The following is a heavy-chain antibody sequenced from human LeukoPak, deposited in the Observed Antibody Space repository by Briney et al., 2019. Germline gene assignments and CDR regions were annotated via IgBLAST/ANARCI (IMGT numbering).Heavy chain of an antibody. CDR3: ARAYGSEY. V-gene: IGHV3-11*03. CDR1: GFSFSDYY. CDR2: ISSSSRYT. J-gene: IGHJ4*02. D-gene: IGHD4-17*01. Sequence: PGGSLRLSCTASGFSFSDYYMSWIRQAPGKGLEWISHISSSSRYTNYADSVKGRFTISRDNAKNSQYLQMNSLRAEDTAVYYCARAYGSEYWGQGTLVTVSS.